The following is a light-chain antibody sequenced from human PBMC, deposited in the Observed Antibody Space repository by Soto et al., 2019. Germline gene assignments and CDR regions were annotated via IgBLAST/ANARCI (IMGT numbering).Light chain of an antibody. CDR2: DVS. V-gene: IGLV2-11*01. J-gene: IGLJ3*02. CDR1: SSDVGGYNY. CDR3: CSYAGSYTWV. Sequence: QSALTQPRSVSGSPGQSVTISCTGTSSDVGGYNYISWYQQHPGKAPKLMIYDVSKRPSGVPDRFSGSKSGNTASLTISGLQADYEADYYCCSYAGSYTWVFGGGTKLTVL.